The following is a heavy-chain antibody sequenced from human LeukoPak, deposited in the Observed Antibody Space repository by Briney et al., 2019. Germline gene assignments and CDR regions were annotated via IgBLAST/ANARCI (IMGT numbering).Heavy chain of an antibody. V-gene: IGHV3-30*04. CDR3: ARSDYGGYYDMFDF. Sequence: GGSLTLSCAASGFIISHYAIHWVRQAPGKGLEWVAVISYGGNHQYYTDSVKGLFTIFRDNSNHTVHFQMDSLRGEDTAFYYCARSDYGGYYDMFDFWGQATLVIVYS. CDR2: ISYGGNHQ. CDR1: GFIISHYA. D-gene: IGHD4-23*01. J-gene: IGHJ4*02.